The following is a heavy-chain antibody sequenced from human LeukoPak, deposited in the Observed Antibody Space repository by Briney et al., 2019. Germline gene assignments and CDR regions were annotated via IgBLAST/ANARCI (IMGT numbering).Heavy chain of an antibody. CDR3: ARVKYDTSGYYGDYFDY. J-gene: IGHJ4*02. D-gene: IGHD3-22*01. Sequence: AGGSLRLSCAASGFTFSSSCMSWVRQAPGKGLEWVANIKEDGSEKYYVDSVKGRFTISRDNAKNSLYLQMNSLRAEDTAVYPCARVKYDTSGYYGDYFDYWGQGTLVTVSS. V-gene: IGHV3-7*05. CDR2: IKEDGSEK. CDR1: GFTFSSSC.